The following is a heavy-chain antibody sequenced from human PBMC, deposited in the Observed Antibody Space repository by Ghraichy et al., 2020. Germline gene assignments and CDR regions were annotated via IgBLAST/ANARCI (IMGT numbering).Heavy chain of an antibody. D-gene: IGHD3-16*02. V-gene: IGHV3-23*01. Sequence: GGSLRLSCAASGFTFSSYAMSWVRQAPGKGLEWVSAISGSGGSTYYADSVKGRFTISRDNSKNTLYLLMNSLRAEDTAVYYCAKDRYDYVWGNYRYESFDYWGQGTLVTVSS. J-gene: IGHJ4*02. CDR2: ISGSGGST. CDR3: AKDRYDYVWGNYRYESFDY. CDR1: GFTFSSYA.